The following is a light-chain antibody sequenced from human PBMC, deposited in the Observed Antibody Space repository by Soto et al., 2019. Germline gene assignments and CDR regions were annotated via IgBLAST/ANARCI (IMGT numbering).Light chain of an antibody. CDR3: QCYYDSPADDDVSGVV. Sequence: QSVLTQPPSVSGAPGQRVTISCDASSSNIGAGYGVHWYQQLPGIAPKLLIYGTDNRPSGIPDRFSGSKSGTTASLAITDLRAGDEADHYCQCYYDSPADDDVSGVVFGGGTKLTVL. CDR2: GTD. J-gene: IGLJ2*01. V-gene: IGLV1-40*01. CDR1: SSNIGAGYG.